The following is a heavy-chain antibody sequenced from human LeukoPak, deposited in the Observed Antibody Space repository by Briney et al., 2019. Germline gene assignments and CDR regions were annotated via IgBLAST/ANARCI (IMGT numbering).Heavy chain of an antibody. V-gene: IGHV3-30*02. D-gene: IGHD1-1*01. CDR2: IRYDGSNK. J-gene: IGHJ4*02. CDR1: GFTFSSYG. CDR3: AKDKTPYNWNDAPFDY. Sequence: GGSLRLSCAASGFTFSSYGMHWVRQAPGKGLEWVAFIRYDGSNKYYADSVKGRFTISRDNSKNTLYLQMSSLRAEDTAVYYCAKDKTPYNWNDAPFDYWGQGTLVTVSS.